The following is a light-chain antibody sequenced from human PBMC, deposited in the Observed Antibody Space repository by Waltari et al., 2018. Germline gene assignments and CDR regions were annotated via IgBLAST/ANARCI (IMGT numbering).Light chain of an antibody. Sequence: QSMLTQPPSVSGAPGQRVTISCTGSSSNIGAGHDVHCYQVFPGTGPKLLIYGNNNRPSGVPDRFSGSKSGTSASLTITGLQAEDEADYYCHSFDTSLSDGVVFGGGTKVTVL. V-gene: IGLV1-40*01. CDR1: SSNIGAGHD. CDR3: HSFDTSLSDGVV. CDR2: GNN. J-gene: IGLJ3*02.